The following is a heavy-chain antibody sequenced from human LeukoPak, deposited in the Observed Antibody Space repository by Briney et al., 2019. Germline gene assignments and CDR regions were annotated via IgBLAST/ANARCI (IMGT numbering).Heavy chain of an antibody. CDR1: GYTFTSYG. Sequence: ASVKVSCKASGYTFTSYGISWVRQAPGQGLEWMGWISAYNGNTNYAQKFQGRVTMTRDTSISTAYMELSRLRSDDTAVYYCARRVAASPNYSSSWRGNWFDPWGQGTLVTVSS. CDR3: ARRVAASPNYSSSWRGNWFDP. D-gene: IGHD6-13*01. V-gene: IGHV1-18*01. CDR2: ISAYNGNT. J-gene: IGHJ5*02.